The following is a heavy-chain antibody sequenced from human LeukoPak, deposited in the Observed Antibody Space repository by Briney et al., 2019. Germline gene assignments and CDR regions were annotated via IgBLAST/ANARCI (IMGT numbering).Heavy chain of an antibody. CDR2: IDHRGST. D-gene: IGHD2-2*01. V-gene: IGHV4-34*01. J-gene: IGHJ4*02. CDR3: AKDGDWRPAAD. Sequence: PSETLSLTCAVYGGSFSGYYWSWIRRPPGKGLEWIGEIDHRGSTNYNPSLKSRVTISVDTSKNQFSLKLSSVTAADTAIYYCAKDGDWRPAADWGQGTLVTVSS. CDR1: GGSFSGYY.